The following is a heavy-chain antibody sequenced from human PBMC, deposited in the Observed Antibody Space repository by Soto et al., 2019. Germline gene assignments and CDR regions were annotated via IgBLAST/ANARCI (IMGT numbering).Heavy chain of an antibody. CDR2: ISAFKGNT. D-gene: IGHD6-25*01. CDR3: ARERTERSGYLRYGMDV. Sequence: GASAKVACKASGYTFTCHGISSARQAPGQGLEWMGWISAFKGNTNYAQKFKDRVSMTTDTYTSTAYMELRSLRSDDTAVYYCARERTERSGYLRYGMDVWGQGTTVTVYS. V-gene: IGHV1-18*04. CDR1: GYTFTCHG. J-gene: IGHJ6*02.